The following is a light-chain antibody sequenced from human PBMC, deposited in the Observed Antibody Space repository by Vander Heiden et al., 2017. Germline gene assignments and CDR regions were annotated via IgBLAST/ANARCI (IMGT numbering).Light chain of an antibody. CDR3: QQRSNWHPGT. V-gene: IGKV3D-11*01. Sequence: ELVLTQSPATLSLSPGQRATLSCRASQGVSSYLAWYQQKPGQAPRLLIYDASNRATGIPARFSGSRPGTDFTLTISSLEPEDFAVYYCQQRSNWHPGTFGQGTKVEIK. CDR1: QGVSSY. J-gene: IGKJ1*01. CDR2: DAS.